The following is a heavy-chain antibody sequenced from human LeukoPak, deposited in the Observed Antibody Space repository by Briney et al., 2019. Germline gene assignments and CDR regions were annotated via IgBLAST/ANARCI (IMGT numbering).Heavy chain of an antibody. J-gene: IGHJ6*02. V-gene: IGHV3-7*03. CDR3: ARGGGLDV. CDR2: INHNGNVN. Sequence: GGSLRLSCAASGFTFSSHSMNWVRQAPGKGLEWVASINHNGNVNYYVDSVKGRFTISRDNAKNSLYLQMSNLRAEDTAVYFCARGGGLDVWGQGATVTVSS. D-gene: IGHD3-16*01. CDR1: GFTFSSHS.